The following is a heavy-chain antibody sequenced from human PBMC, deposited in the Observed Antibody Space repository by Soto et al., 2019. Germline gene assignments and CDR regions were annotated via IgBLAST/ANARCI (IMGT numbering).Heavy chain of an antibody. CDR3: VTVVAIPVYPAT. Sequence: QVQLVQSGAEVRQPASSVKVSCKTSGGTFSSYAISWVRQAPGQGLEWMGGIVPIVDTSTYAQKFQGRVTIPAAESTSPVYMEPSSLSSDATAVSSCVTVVAIPVYPATCGQGTLVTVSS. D-gene: IGHD6-6*01. V-gene: IGHV1-69*12. CDR1: GGTFSSYA. J-gene: IGHJ5*02. CDR2: IVPIVDTS.